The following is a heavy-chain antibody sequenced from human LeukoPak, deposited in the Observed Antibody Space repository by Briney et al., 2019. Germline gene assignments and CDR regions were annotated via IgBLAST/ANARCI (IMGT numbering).Heavy chain of an antibody. Sequence: GGSLRLSCAASGFTFSSYWMSWVRQAPGKGLEWVANIKQDGSEKYYVDSVKGRFTISRDNAKNSLYLQMNSLRAEDTAVYYCARAPSRLTLFGDYYYYMDVWGEGTTVTVSS. CDR3: ARAPSRLTLFGDYYYYMDV. J-gene: IGHJ6*03. D-gene: IGHD3-3*01. CDR1: GFTFSSYW. V-gene: IGHV3-7*01. CDR2: IKQDGSEK.